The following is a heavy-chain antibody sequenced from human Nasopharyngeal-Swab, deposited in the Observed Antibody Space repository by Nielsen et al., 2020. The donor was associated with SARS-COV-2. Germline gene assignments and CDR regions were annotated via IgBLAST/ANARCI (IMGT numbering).Heavy chain of an antibody. CDR2: INGDGSSL. V-gene: IGHV3-74*01. J-gene: IGHJ4*02. D-gene: IGHD2/OR15-2a*01. CDR1: GFTFSNYR. CDR3: ARGRGSSTSMIGY. Sequence: ETLSLTCAASGFTFSNYRMHWVRQAPGKGLVWVSRINGDGSSLNYADFVKGRFTISTDNAKSTLYLEMNSLRAEDTAVYYCARGRGSSTSMIGYWGQGTLVTVSS.